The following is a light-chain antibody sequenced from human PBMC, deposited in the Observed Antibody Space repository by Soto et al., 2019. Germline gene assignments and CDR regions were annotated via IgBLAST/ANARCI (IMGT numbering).Light chain of an antibody. J-gene: IGKJ5*01. V-gene: IGKV3-11*01. CDR3: QQRNVWPQIT. Sequence: PGERATHSCRASQSVSSYVAWYQQKPGQAPRLLIYDASNRANGVPGRFGGSRSGTEFTLTINNLEPEDFAVYYCQQRNVWPQITFGQGTRLEIK. CDR1: QSVSSY. CDR2: DAS.